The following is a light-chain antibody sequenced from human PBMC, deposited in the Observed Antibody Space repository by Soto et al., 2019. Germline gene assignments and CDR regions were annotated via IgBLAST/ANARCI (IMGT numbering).Light chain of an antibody. J-gene: IGLJ1*01. CDR2: EVS. CDR1: SSDVGNYNL. Sequence: QSVLTQPASVSGSPGQSITISRTGTSSDVGNYNLVSWYRHHPGKAPKLMIYEVSKRPSGVSNRFSGSKSGDTASLTISGLQAEDEADYYCCSYAGSNYVFGTGTKVTVL. V-gene: IGLV2-23*02. CDR3: CSYAGSNYV.